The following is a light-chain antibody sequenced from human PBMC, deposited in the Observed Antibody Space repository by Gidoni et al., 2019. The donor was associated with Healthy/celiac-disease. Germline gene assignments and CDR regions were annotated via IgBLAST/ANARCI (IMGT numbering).Light chain of an antibody. CDR3: QQYNNWPPLI. J-gene: IGKJ4*01. V-gene: IGKV3-15*01. Sequence: EIVMTQSPAPLSVSPGERATLSCRASQSVSSNLAWYQQKPGQAPRLLIYGASTRATGIPARFSGSGSGTEFTLTISSPQSEDFAVYYCQQYNNWPPLIFGGGTKVEIK. CDR2: GAS. CDR1: QSVSSN.